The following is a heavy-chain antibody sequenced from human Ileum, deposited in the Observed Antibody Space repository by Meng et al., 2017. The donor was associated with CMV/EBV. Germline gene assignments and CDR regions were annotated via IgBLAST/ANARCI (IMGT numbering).Heavy chain of an antibody. CDR1: GFTFSDHY. Sequence: GGSLRLSCAASGFTFSDHYMDWVRQAPGKGLEWFGRVRNKANGYTAGHAASVRGRFSVSRDDSMNSLFLQMNSLKIEDTAVYYCARRGRSGSLNWFDPWGQATLVTVSS. V-gene: IGHV3-72*01. J-gene: IGHJ5*02. D-gene: IGHD1-26*01. CDR3: ARRGRSGSLNWFDP. CDR2: VRNKANGYTA.